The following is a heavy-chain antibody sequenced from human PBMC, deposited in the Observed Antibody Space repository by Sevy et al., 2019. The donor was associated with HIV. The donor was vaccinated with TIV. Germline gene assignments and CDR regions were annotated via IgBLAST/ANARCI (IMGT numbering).Heavy chain of an antibody. D-gene: IGHD3-10*01. CDR3: VRETTMLPRGAFDF. J-gene: IGHJ3*01. CDR1: GFTFSSYP. V-gene: IGHV3-30-3*01. Sequence: GGSLRLSCAASGFTFSSYPMHWVRQAPGKGLEWVSFISFDGTYKYYAYSVKGRFTITRDNSKNTLFLQMNSLRAEDTAFYYCVRETTMLPRGAFDFWGQGTMVTVSS. CDR2: ISFDGTYK.